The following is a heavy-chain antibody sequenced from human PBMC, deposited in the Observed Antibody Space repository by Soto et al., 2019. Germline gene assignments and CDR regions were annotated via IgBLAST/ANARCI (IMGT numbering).Heavy chain of an antibody. D-gene: IGHD2-2*01. CDR2: IYYSGST. CDR3: ARHEGPAPFDY. Sequence: SETLSLTCTVSGGSISSSSYYWGWIRQPPGKGLEWIGSIYYSGSTYYNPSRKSRVTISVDTSKNQFSLKLSSVTAADTAVYYCARHEGPAPFDYWGQGTLVTVSS. J-gene: IGHJ4*02. CDR1: GGSISSSSYY. V-gene: IGHV4-39*01.